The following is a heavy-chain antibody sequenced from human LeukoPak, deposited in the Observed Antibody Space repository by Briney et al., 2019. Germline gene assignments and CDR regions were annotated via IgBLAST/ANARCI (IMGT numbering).Heavy chain of an antibody. CDR2: IVGGDGGT. Sequence: GGTLRLSCAASGFPISTNGMSWVRQAPGKGLEWVSGIVGGDGGTYYADSVKGRFIISRDNSKNTLYVQMNSLRAEDTAVYYCARGALYYMDVWGNGTTVTISS. V-gene: IGHV3-23*01. J-gene: IGHJ6*03. CDR1: GFPISTNG. CDR3: ARGALYYMDV.